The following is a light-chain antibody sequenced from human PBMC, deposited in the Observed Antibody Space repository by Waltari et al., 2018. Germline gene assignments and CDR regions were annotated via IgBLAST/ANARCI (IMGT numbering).Light chain of an antibody. CDR2: ENT. J-gene: IGLJ1*01. V-gene: IGLV3-1*01. Sequence: SYELTQPPSVSVSPGQTASITCSGDKLGYKYACWDQQRPGQPPVLAIYENTKRPSGIPERFSGSNSGNTATLTISGAQAMDEADYYCQAWDSSTGVFGTGTKVTVL. CDR3: QAWDSSTGV. CDR1: KLGYKY.